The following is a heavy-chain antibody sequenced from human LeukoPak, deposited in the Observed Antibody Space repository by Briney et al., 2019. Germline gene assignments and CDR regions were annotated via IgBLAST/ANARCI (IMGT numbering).Heavy chain of an antibody. CDR1: GFTFSSYA. CDR2: ISYDGSNK. CDR3: ARDLAALDLAFDI. Sequence: GGSLRLSCAASGFTFSSYAMHWVRQAPGKGLEWVAVISYDGSNKYYADSVKGRFTISRDNSKNTLYLQMNSLRAEDTAVYYCARDLAALDLAFDIWGQGTMVTVSS. V-gene: IGHV3-30-3*01. J-gene: IGHJ3*02. D-gene: IGHD3-3*01.